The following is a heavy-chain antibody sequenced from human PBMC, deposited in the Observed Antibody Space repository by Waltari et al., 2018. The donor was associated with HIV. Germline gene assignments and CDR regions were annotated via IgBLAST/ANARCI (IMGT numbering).Heavy chain of an antibody. J-gene: IGHJ5*02. V-gene: IGHV4-39*01. Sequence: QLQLQESGPGLVKPSETLSLTCNVSGDSISRTSYYWGWIRQPPGKGREWIGNIYYSRGTYDHPSLKRRGTISVDTSKNQFSLKLSSVTAADTAVYFCARIDDLWSGYSDRNWFDPWGQGTLVTVSS. CDR2: IYYSRGT. CDR3: ARIDDLWSGYSDRNWFDP. D-gene: IGHD3-3*01. CDR1: GDSISRTSYY.